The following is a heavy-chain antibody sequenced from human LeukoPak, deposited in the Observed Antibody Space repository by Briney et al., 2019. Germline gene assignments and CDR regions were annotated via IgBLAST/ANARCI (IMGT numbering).Heavy chain of an antibody. CDR2: ISAYNGNT. Sequence: GASVKVSCKASGYTFTSYYMHWVRQAPGQGLEWMGWISAYNGNTNYAQKLQGRVTMTTDTSTSTAYMELRSLRSDDTAVYYCARDCHSSSWYYGVRSCMDVWGQGTTVTVSS. CDR3: ARDCHSSSWYYGVRSCMDV. CDR1: GYTFTSYY. D-gene: IGHD6-13*01. J-gene: IGHJ6*02. V-gene: IGHV1-18*04.